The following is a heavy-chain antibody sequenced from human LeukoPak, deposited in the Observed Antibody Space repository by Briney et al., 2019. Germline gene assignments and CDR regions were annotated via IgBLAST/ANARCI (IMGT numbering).Heavy chain of an antibody. Sequence: GESLKISCKGSGYTFTNYWISWVRQMPGKGLEWMGRIDPSDSYTNYSPSFQGQVTISADKSISTAYLQWSSLKASDTAMYYCARQKNAPWDYWGQGTLVSVSS. CDR3: ARQKNAPWDY. D-gene: IGHD2/OR15-2a*01. CDR1: GYTFTNYW. V-gene: IGHV5-10-1*04. CDR2: IDPSDSYT. J-gene: IGHJ4*02.